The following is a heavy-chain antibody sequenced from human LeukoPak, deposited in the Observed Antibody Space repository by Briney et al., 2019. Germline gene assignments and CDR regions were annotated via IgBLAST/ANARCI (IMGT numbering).Heavy chain of an antibody. D-gene: IGHD5-18*01. J-gene: IGHJ4*02. CDR2: ISDSGGST. V-gene: IGHV3-23*01. Sequence: GGSLRLSCAVSGITLSNYGMSWVRQAPGKGLEWVAGISDSGGSTNYADSVKGRFTISRDNSKNTLYLQMNSLRAEDTAVYYCAKDIRSGYSYGEYYFDYWGQGTLVTVSS. CDR1: GITLSNYG. CDR3: AKDIRSGYSYGEYYFDY.